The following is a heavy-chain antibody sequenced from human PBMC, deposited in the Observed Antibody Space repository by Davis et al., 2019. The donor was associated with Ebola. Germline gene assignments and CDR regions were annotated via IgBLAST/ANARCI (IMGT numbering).Heavy chain of an antibody. D-gene: IGHD6-19*01. CDR1: GFTFSSYS. CDR2: ISSSSSYI. CDR3: ARALGSGWYRAYFDY. V-gene: IGHV3-21*01. Sequence: GGSLRLSCAASGFTFSSYSMNWVRQAPGKGLEWVSSISSSSSYIYYADSVKGRFTISRDNAKNSLYLQMNSLRAEDTAVYYCARALGSGWYRAYFDYWGQGTLVTVSS. J-gene: IGHJ4*02.